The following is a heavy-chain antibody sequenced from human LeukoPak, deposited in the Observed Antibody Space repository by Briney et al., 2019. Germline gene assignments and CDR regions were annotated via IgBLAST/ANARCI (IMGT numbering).Heavy chain of an antibody. CDR1: GFTFSSYA. J-gene: IGHJ4*02. V-gene: IGHV3-23*01. Sequence: PGGSLRLSCAASGFTFSSYAMSWVRQAPGKGLEWVSAISGSGGSTYYADSVKGRFTISRDNSKNTLYLQMNSLRAEDTAVYYCAKDSLPGYSSSWNYFDLGGGGTVVTVS. CDR2: ISGSGGST. CDR3: AKDSLPGYSSSWNYFDL. D-gene: IGHD6-13*01.